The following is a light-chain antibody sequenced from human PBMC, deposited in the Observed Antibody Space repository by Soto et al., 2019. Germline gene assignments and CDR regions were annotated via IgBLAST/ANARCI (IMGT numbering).Light chain of an antibody. Sequence: EVVLTQSPDTLSLSPGDRATLSCRASQSVSTYLAWYQQKPGQAPRLLIYDASNRAAGIPARFSGSGFGTDFTLTISSLEPEDAAVYYCQQRSNWPPITFGQGTRLEIK. J-gene: IGKJ5*01. V-gene: IGKV3-11*01. CDR3: QQRSNWPPIT. CDR1: QSVSTY. CDR2: DAS.